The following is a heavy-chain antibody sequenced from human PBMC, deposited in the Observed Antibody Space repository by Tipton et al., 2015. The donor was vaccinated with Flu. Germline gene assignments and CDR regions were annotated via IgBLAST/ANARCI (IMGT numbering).Heavy chain of an antibody. V-gene: IGHV4-38-2*02. Sequence: TLSLTCTVSGDSMRSDYFWGWIRQAPGKGLEWIGNIHYSGSPHYNPSLKSRVTISVDTSKNQFSLRLSSVTAADTAVYYCARVNTAMAAYYYYYYGMDVWGQGTTVTVSS. J-gene: IGHJ6*02. CDR2: IHYSGSP. CDR3: ARVNTAMAAYYYYYYGMDV. D-gene: IGHD5-18*01. CDR1: GDSMRSDYF.